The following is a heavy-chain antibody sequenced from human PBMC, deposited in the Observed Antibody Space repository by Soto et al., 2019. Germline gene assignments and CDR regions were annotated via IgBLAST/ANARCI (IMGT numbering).Heavy chain of an antibody. Sequence: QVQLVQSGAAVKKPGSSVKVSCKASGGTFSSYAISWVRQAPGQGLEWMGEIIPIFGTANYAQKFQGRVTITEDESTSTAYMELSRLRSEDTAVYYCARDRGPSSGYYPYWFDPWGQGTLVTVSS. CDR3: ARDRGPSSGYYPYWFDP. V-gene: IGHV1-69*12. CDR2: IIPIFGTA. D-gene: IGHD3-22*01. CDR1: GGTFSSYA. J-gene: IGHJ5*02.